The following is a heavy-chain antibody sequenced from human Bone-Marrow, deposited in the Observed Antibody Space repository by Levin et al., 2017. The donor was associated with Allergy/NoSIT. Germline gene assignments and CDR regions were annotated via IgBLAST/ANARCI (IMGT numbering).Heavy chain of an antibody. J-gene: IGHJ3*02. CDR3: AKGGYGLAVARTSCAFDI. Sequence: PGGSLRLSCAASGFTFSSYAMSWVRQAPGKGLEWVSAISGSGGSTYYADSVKGRFTISRDNSKNTLYLQMNSLRAEDTAVYYCAKGGYGLAVARTSCAFDIWGQGTMVTVSS. CDR1: GFTFSSYA. CDR2: ISGSGGST. V-gene: IGHV3-23*01. D-gene: IGHD6-19*01.